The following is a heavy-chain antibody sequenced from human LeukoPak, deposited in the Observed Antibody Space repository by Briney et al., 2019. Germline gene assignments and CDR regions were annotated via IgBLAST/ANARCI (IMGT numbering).Heavy chain of an antibody. D-gene: IGHD3-22*01. CDR1: GGSISSGGYY. Sequence: PSETLSLTCTVSGGSISSGGYYWSWIRQHPGTGLEWIGYIYYSGSTYYNPSLKSRVTISVDTSKNQFSLKLSSVTAADTAVYYCARASKYYYDSSGTPPHNWFDPWGQGTLVTVSS. CDR2: IYYSGST. V-gene: IGHV4-31*03. CDR3: ARASKYYYDSSGTPPHNWFDP. J-gene: IGHJ5*02.